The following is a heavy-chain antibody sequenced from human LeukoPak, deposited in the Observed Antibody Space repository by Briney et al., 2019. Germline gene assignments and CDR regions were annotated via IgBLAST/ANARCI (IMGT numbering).Heavy chain of an antibody. Sequence: PSETLSLTCTVSGGSISSYYWSWIRQPPGKGLEWIGYIYYSGSTNYNPSLKSRVTISVDTSKNQFSLKLSSVAAADTAVYYCARLQNYYDSRFDGTEIWFDPWGQGTLVTVSS. CDR3: ARLQNYYDSRFDGTEIWFDP. CDR2: IYYSGST. V-gene: IGHV4-59*01. D-gene: IGHD3-22*01. CDR1: GGSISSYY. J-gene: IGHJ5*02.